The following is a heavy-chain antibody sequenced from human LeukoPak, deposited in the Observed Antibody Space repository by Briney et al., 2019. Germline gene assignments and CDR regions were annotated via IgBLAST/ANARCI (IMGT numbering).Heavy chain of an antibody. CDR1: GFTFSSYA. V-gene: IGHV3-23*01. D-gene: IGHD6-19*01. J-gene: IGHJ4*02. CDR3: AKVGSSGWYSYYFDY. CDR2: ISGSGGST. Sequence: GGSLRLSCAASGFTFSSYAMSWVRQAPGKGLEWVSAISGSGGSTYYADSVKGRFTISRDNSKNTLYLQMNSLRAEDTAVYYCAKVGSSGWYSYYFDYWGQGTLVTVSS.